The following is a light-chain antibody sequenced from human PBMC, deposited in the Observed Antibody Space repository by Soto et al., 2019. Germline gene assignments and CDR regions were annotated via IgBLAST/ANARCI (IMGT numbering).Light chain of an antibody. CDR2: GAS. V-gene: IGKV3-20*01. Sequence: IVLTQSPGTVAVSPGERVTLSCRASQSVDSTYLAWYQQRPGQAPRLLIFGASTKATGIPDRFSGSGAGTDFTLTISSLEPEDFAVYFCHQYGASPETFGQGTKVDI. CDR3: HQYGASPET. CDR1: QSVDSTY. J-gene: IGKJ1*01.